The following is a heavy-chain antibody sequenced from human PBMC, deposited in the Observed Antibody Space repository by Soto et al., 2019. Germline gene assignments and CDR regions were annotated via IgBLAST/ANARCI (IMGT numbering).Heavy chain of an antibody. CDR3: ANAPGVAGRGRGY. Sequence: EVQLVESGGGSVQPGESLRLSCAGSGFTFSSYVMNWVRQAPGKGLEWVSGISGSGGSTYYADSVQGRFSISRDNSKNTLFLQMNSLRVEDTAIYDCANAPGVAGRGRGYWGQGTLVIVSS. V-gene: IGHV3-23*04. J-gene: IGHJ4*02. CDR1: GFTFSSYV. CDR2: ISGSGGST. D-gene: IGHD6-19*01.